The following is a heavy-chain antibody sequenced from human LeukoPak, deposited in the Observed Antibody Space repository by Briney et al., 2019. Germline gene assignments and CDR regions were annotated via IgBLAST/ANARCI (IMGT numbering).Heavy chain of an antibody. CDR3: ARAGPTVTNYFDY. CDR2: ISSTGITI. Sequence: TGGSLRLSCAASKFTFSDYEMNWVRQAPGKGLEWLSFISSTGITIYYAESVKGRFTISRDNAKNSLYLQMNSLRAEDTAIYYCARAGPTVTNYFDYWGQGTLVTVSS. J-gene: IGHJ4*02. V-gene: IGHV3-48*03. CDR1: KFTFSDYE. D-gene: IGHD4-17*01.